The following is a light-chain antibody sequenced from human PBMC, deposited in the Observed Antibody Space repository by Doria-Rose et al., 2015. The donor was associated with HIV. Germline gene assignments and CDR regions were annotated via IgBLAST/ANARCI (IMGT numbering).Light chain of an antibody. V-gene: IGKV1-39*01. Sequence: DIRMTQSPSSLSASVGDRVTITCRASQSTGSFFNWYQQKPGNAPKLLIYAASSLQNGVRSRCSCSGSGTDFTLTISSLQPEDFATYFCQQSYSTPLTFGGGTKVEIK. CDR3: QQSYSTPLT. J-gene: IGKJ4*01. CDR2: AAS. CDR1: QSTGSF.